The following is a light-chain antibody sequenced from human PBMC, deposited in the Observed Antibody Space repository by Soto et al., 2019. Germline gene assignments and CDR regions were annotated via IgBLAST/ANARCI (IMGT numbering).Light chain of an antibody. J-gene: IGLJ1*01. Sequence: QSALTQPAYVSGSPGQSITISCTGTSSDVGGYNYVSWYQQHPGKAPKLMIYEVSNRPSGVSNRFSGSKSANTASLTMSGLQAEDEADYFCSSYGSTSTRYVFGTGTKLTVL. V-gene: IGLV2-14*01. CDR2: EVS. CDR1: SSDVGGYNY. CDR3: SSYGSTSTRYV.